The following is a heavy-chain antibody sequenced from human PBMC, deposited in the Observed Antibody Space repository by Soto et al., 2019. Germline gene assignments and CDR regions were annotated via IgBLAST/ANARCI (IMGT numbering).Heavy chain of an antibody. V-gene: IGHV4-30-4*01. Sequence: PSETLSLTCTVSGGSISSGDYYWSWIRQPPGKGLEWIGYIYYSGSTYYNPSLKSRVTISVDTPKNQFSLKLSSVTAADTAVYYCASYDSSGYVFDYWGQGTLVTVSS. CDR2: IYYSGST. CDR3: ASYDSSGYVFDY. J-gene: IGHJ4*02. D-gene: IGHD3-22*01. CDR1: GGSISSGDYY.